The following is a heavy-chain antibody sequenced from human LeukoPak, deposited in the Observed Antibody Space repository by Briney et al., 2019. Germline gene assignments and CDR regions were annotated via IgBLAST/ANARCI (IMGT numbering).Heavy chain of an antibody. CDR3: AREGKTYDYVWGSYRSYYFDY. Sequence: SVKVSCKASGGTFSSYAISWVRQAPRQGLEWMGGIIPIFGTANYAQKFQGRVTITADESTSTAYMELSSLRSEDTAVYYCAREGKTYDYVWGSYRSYYFDYWGQGTLVTVSS. J-gene: IGHJ4*02. V-gene: IGHV1-69*13. CDR1: GGTFSSYA. D-gene: IGHD3-16*02. CDR2: IIPIFGTA.